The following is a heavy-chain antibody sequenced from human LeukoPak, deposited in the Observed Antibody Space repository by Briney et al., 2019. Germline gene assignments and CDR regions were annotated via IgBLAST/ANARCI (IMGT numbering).Heavy chain of an antibody. Sequence: SETLSLTCTVSGGSISSYYWSWIRQPAGKGLEWIGRIYTSGSTNYNPSLKSRVTISVDTSKNQFSLKLSSVTAADTAVYYCASQEDVWSHAFDIWGQGTMVTVSS. J-gene: IGHJ3*02. V-gene: IGHV4-4*07. CDR1: GGSISSYY. CDR3: ASQEDVWSHAFDI. CDR2: IYTSGST. D-gene: IGHD3-16*01.